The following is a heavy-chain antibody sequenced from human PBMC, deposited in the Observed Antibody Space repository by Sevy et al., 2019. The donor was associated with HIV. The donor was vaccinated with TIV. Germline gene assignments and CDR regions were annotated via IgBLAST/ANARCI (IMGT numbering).Heavy chain of an antibody. CDR3: AKGYCSGGSCPRDYYYYGMDA. V-gene: IGHV3-23*01. CDR2: ITTSGRYT. J-gene: IGHJ6*02. Sequence: GGSLRLSCAASGFTFRTYAMNSVRQAPGKGLEWVSSITTSGRYTYSADYVEGRFTISRDNSQNTVYLQMNSLRVDDTAVYYCAKGYCSGGSCPRDYYYYGMDAWGQGTTVTVSS. D-gene: IGHD2-15*01. CDR1: GFTFRTYA.